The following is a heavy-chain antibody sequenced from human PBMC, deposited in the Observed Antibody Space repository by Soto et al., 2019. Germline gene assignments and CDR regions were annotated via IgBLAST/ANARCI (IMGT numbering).Heavy chain of an antibody. CDR3: ARPTYNSGSPFDY. Sequence: SETLSLTCTVSGGSISSSSYYWGWIRQPPGKGLEWIGSIYYSGSTYYNPSLKSRVTVSAVTSKNQFSLKLSSVTAADTAVYYCARPTYNSGSPFDYWGQGTLVT. J-gene: IGHJ4*02. V-gene: IGHV4-39*07. CDR2: IYYSGST. CDR1: GGSISSSSYY. D-gene: IGHD1-20*01.